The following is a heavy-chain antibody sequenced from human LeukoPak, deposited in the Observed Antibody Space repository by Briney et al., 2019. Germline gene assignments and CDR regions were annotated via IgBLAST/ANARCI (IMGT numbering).Heavy chain of an antibody. Sequence: PSETLSLTCTVSGGSISSYYWSWIRQPPGKGLEWIGYIYYSGSTNYNPSLKSRVTISVDTSKNQLSLKLSSVTAADTAVYYCALYGDSSGLNYWGQGTLVTVSS. D-gene: IGHD4-17*01. CDR2: IYYSGST. CDR1: GGSISSYY. J-gene: IGHJ4*02. CDR3: ALYGDSSGLNY. V-gene: IGHV4-59*08.